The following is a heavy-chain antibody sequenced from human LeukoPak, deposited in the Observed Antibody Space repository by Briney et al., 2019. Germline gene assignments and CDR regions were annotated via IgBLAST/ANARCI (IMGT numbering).Heavy chain of an antibody. Sequence: SETLSLTCAVYGGSFSGYYWIWLRQPPGKGVEWFGDINHSGSTNYNPSHKSRVTISLDTSKIQFSLKLSSVTAADTAVYYCARDKYSYGWRPHLYYSDYWGQGTLVTVSS. V-gene: IGHV4-34*01. CDR1: GGSFSGYY. J-gene: IGHJ4*02. D-gene: IGHD5-18*01. CDR3: ARDKYSYGWRPHLYYSDY. CDR2: INHSGST.